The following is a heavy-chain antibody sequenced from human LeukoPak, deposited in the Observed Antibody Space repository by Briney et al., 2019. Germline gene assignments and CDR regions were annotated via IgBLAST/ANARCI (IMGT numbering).Heavy chain of an antibody. Sequence: PAGGSLRLSCAASGFTFNSYWMNWVRQAPGKGLEWVSTISGSGGSTYYADSVKGRFTISRDNSKNTLYLQMNSLRAEDTAVYYCAKMVHTEQWLVPFDYWGQGTLVTVSS. CDR1: GFTFNSYW. J-gene: IGHJ4*02. CDR3: AKMVHTEQWLVPFDY. CDR2: ISGSGGST. V-gene: IGHV3-23*01. D-gene: IGHD6-19*01.